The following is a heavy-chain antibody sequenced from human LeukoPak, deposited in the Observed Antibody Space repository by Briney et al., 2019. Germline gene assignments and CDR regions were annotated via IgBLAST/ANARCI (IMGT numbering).Heavy chain of an antibody. V-gene: IGHV4-4*02. D-gene: IGHD6-19*01. CDR3: ARRLIAVTGTGAWVFDY. Sequence: PSGTLSLTCAVSGGSISSSNWWSWVRQPPGKGLEWIGEIYHSGSTNYNPSLKSRVTVSVDTSRNLFSLKLSSVTAADTAVYYCARRLIAVTGTGAWVFDYWGQGTLVTVSS. J-gene: IGHJ4*02. CDR2: IYHSGST. CDR1: GGSISSSNW.